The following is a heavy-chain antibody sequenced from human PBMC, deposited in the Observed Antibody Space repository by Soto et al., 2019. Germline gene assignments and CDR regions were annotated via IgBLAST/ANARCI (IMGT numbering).Heavy chain of an antibody. CDR3: ASWSDLNWFDP. Sequence: ASVKVSCKASGYTFTSYGISWVRQAPGQGLEWMGWISAYNGNTNYAQKLQGRVTMTTDTSTSTAYMELRSLRSDDKEVYYCASWSDLNWFDPWGQGTLVNVSS. J-gene: IGHJ5*02. D-gene: IGHD1-26*01. CDR2: ISAYNGNT. CDR1: GYTFTSYG. V-gene: IGHV1-18*01.